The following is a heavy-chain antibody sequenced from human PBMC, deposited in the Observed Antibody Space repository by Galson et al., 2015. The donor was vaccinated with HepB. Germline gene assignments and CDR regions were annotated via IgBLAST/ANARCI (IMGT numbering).Heavy chain of an antibody. D-gene: IGHD3-16*01. V-gene: IGHV3-53*01. CDR3: ASFGGSYIGS. CDR1: GFSVNDNN. CDR2: VHGNGDI. Sequence: SLRLSCAASGFSVNDNNMCWVRQAPGKGLEWASVVHGNGDIYYADSVKGRFSTSRDIRMNTLSLHMKSLRAEDTAMYYCASFGGSYIGSWGQGTLVTVSS. J-gene: IGHJ4*02.